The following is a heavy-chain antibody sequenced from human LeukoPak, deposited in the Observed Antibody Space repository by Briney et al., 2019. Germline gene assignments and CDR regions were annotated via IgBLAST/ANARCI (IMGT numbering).Heavy chain of an antibody. D-gene: IGHD5-18*01. CDR3: ARDRTIQLWSTFDY. CDR2: ISSSSTI. V-gene: IGHV3-48*03. CDR1: GFTFSSYE. J-gene: IGHJ4*02. Sequence: PGGPLRLSCAASGFTFSSYEMNWVRQAPGKGLEWVSYISSSSTIYYADSVKGRFTISRDNAKNSLYLQMNSLRAEDTAVYYCARDRTIQLWSTFDYWGQGTLVTVSS.